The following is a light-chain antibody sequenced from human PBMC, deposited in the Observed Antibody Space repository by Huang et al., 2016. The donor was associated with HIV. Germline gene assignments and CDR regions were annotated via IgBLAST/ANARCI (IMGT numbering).Light chain of an antibody. V-gene: IGKV3-20*01. CDR3: QQYGSSSWT. CDR2: GAS. CDR1: QSVSSY. J-gene: IGKJ1*01. Sequence: EIVLTQSPGTVSLSPGERATLSCRASQSVSSYFAWYQQKSGQAPRLVIFGASKRDTGIPDRFSGSGSGTDFTLTISRLDPDDFAVYYCQQYGSSSWTFGQGTRVEIK.